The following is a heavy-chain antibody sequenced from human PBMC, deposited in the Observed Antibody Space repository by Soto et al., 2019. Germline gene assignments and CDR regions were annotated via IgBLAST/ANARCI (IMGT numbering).Heavy chain of an antibody. CDR2: VSGRGANT. D-gene: IGHD3-10*02. J-gene: IGHJ4*02. CDR1: GITFSSYA. CDR3: AKDALFQYYFDY. Sequence: TGGSLRLSCAASGITFSSYAMSWVRQAPGKGLEWVSPVSGRGANTYYADSVKGRFTLSRDNSKNALYLQMNSLRAEDTAVYYCAKDALFQYYFDYWGQGTLVTVSS. V-gene: IGHV3-23*01.